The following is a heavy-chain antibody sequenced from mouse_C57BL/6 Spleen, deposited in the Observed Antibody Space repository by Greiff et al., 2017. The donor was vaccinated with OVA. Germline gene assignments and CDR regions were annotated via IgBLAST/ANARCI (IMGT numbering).Heavy chain of an antibody. CDR3: ASRGESSGYGGFDY. V-gene: IGHV1-69*01. CDR2: IDPSDSYT. CDR1: GYTFTSYW. Sequence: QVQLQQPGAELVMPGASVKLSCKASGYTFTSYWMHWVKQRPGQGLEWIGEIDPSDSYTNYNQKFKGKSTLTVDKSSSTAYMQLSSLTSEDSAVYYCASRGESSGYGGFDYWGQGTTLTVSS. J-gene: IGHJ2*01. D-gene: IGHD3-2*02.